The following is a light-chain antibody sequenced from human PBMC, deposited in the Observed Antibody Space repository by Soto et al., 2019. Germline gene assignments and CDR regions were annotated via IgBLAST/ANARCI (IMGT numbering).Light chain of an antibody. CDR1: QNINHY. J-gene: IGKJ2*01. CDR3: QHSYTLPNT. CDR2: GAS. Sequence: DTQMTQSPSSLSASVGDRVTITCRASQNINHYLNWYQHQPGKSSKLLIYGASSLQGGVTSRFSGSESGTDFPLTITNLQPDDSATDYSQHSYTLPNTVGRGTNLEIK. V-gene: IGKV1-39*01.